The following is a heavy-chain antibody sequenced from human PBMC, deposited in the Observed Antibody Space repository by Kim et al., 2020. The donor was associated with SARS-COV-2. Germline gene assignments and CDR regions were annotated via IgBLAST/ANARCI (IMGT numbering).Heavy chain of an antibody. CDR1: GFTFSSYW. CDR3: ARDRKTGDQDFYYGMDV. J-gene: IGHJ6*02. V-gene: IGHV3-7*01. D-gene: IGHD7-27*01. Sequence: GGSLRLSCAASGFTFSSYWMSWVRQAPGKGLEWVANIKQDGSEKYYVDSVKGRFTISRDNAKNSLYLQMNSLRAEDTAVYYCARDRKTGDQDFYYGMDVWGQGTTVTVS. CDR2: IKQDGSEK.